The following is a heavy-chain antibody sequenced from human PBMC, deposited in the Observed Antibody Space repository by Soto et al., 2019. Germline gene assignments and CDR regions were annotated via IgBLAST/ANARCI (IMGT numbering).Heavy chain of an antibody. V-gene: IGHV3-30-3*01. CDR3: AREDDSSGHAGTFQQ. J-gene: IGHJ1*01. CDR1: GFSFSSYV. CDR2: ISVDGSST. Sequence: QVQLVESGGGVVQPGRSLRLSCTASGFSFSSYVMHWVRQAPGEGLEWVAGISVDGSSTHYADSVKGRFTISRDNSKNTLYLQMDSLTAEETTVYYCAREDDSSGHAGTFQQWGQGTLVTVSS. D-gene: IGHD3-22*01.